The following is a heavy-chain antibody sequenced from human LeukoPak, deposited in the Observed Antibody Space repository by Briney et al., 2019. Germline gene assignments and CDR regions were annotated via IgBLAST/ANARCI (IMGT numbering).Heavy chain of an antibody. CDR3: ARRWGLYGGYFDF. CDR1: GFSFRSYS. CDR2: ISSNSDTI. D-gene: IGHD2-8*01. Sequence: PGGSLRLSCAASGFSFRSYSMNWVRQVPGKGLEWVSYISSNSDTIYYEDSVRGRFTISRDNAKNSLYLQMNSLRAEDTGVYYCARRWGLYGGYFDFWAREPWSPSPQ. V-gene: IGHV3-48*01. J-gene: IGHJ4*02.